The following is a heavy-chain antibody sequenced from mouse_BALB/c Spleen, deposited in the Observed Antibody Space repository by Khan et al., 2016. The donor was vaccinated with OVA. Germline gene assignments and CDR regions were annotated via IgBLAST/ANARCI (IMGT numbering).Heavy chain of an antibody. CDR2: INPSTGYT. CDR3: ARRGVYGIFAY. D-gene: IGHD2-1*01. CDR1: GYTFTTYW. V-gene: IGHV1-7*01. J-gene: IGHJ3*01. Sequence: QVQLQQSGAELAKPGASVKMSYKASGYTFTTYWMHWVKQRPGQGLDWIGYINPSTGYTEYNQKFKDKATLTADKSSSTAYMQLNSLTSEDSAVYYCARRGVYGIFAYWGQGTLVTVSA.